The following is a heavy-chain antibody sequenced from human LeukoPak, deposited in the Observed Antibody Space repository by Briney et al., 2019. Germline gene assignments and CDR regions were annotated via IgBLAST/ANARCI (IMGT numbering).Heavy chain of an antibody. J-gene: IGHJ4*02. CDR3: AAGTAADF. V-gene: IGHV3-11*03. D-gene: IGHD6-13*01. CDR2: ISSSSSYT. Sequence: PGGSLRLSCVVSGIPFSDYHMIWIRQAPGKGLEWISYISSSSSYTDYADSVKGRFTISRDNAKSALYLQMNSLRLEDTAVYYCAAGTAADFWGQGTLVTVSS. CDR1: GIPFSDYH.